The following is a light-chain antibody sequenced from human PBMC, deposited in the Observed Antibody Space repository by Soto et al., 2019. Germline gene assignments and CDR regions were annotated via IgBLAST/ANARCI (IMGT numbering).Light chain of an antibody. CDR3: QQSGSSPRT. Sequence: EIVVTQSPGTLSLSPGERATLSCRTSQSVTSNYLAWYQQKPGQAPRLLIYGESRRATCIPDRFSCSGSGRVFTLTIASLEPDDFAVYYGQQSGSSPRTFGQGAKVEFK. CDR1: QSVTSNY. V-gene: IGKV3-20*01. CDR2: GES. J-gene: IGKJ1*01.